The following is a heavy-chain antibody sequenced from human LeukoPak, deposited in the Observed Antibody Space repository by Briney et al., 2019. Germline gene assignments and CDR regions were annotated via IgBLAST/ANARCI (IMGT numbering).Heavy chain of an antibody. CDR2: ISGSGGST. Sequence: GVLRLSCAASGFTFSSYAMSWVRQAPGKGLEWVSAISGSGGSTYYADSVKGRFTISRDNSKNTLYLQMNSLRAEDTAVYYCAKDYGSGSYYFDYWGQGTLVTVSS. V-gene: IGHV3-23*01. CDR3: AKDYGSGSYYFDY. CDR1: GFTFSSYA. J-gene: IGHJ4*02. D-gene: IGHD3-10*01.